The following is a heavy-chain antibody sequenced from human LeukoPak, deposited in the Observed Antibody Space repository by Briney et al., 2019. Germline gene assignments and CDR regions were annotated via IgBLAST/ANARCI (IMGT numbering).Heavy chain of an antibody. J-gene: IGHJ3*02. CDR2: IDPSDSYT. V-gene: IGHV5-10-1*01. D-gene: IGHD3-16*02. CDR1: GYSFTSYW. CDR3: ARSFGGVIASDAFDI. Sequence: GESLKISCKGSGYSFTSYWISWVRQMPGKGLEWMGKIDPSDSYTSYSPSFQGHVTISADKSISTADLQWSSLKASDTAIYYCARSFGGVIASDAFDIWGQGTMVTVSS.